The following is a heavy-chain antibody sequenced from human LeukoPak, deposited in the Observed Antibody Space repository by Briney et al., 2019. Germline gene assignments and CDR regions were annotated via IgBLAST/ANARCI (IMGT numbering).Heavy chain of an antibody. CDR3: AKDQAAAGTNRFDP. CDR2: ISSSSSYI. Sequence: GGSLRLSCAASGFTFKTYTMHWVRQAPGMGLEWVSSISSSSSYIFYADSVKGRFTISRDNAKNSLYLQMSSLRAEDAAVYYCAKDQAAAGTNRFDPWGQGTLVTVSS. CDR1: GFTFKTYT. D-gene: IGHD6-13*01. V-gene: IGHV3-21*04. J-gene: IGHJ5*02.